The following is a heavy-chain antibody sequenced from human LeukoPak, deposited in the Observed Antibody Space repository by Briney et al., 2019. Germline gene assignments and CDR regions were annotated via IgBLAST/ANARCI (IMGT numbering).Heavy chain of an antibody. Sequence: GGSLRLSCAASGFPFSSYAMSWVRPAPGKGLEWVSAISGSGGSTYYADSVKGRFTISRDNSKNTLYLQMNSLRAEDTAVYYCASSRYDFQNWFDPWGQGTLVTVSS. D-gene: IGHD3-3*01. CDR3: ASSRYDFQNWFDP. CDR1: GFPFSSYA. V-gene: IGHV3-23*01. J-gene: IGHJ5*02. CDR2: ISGSGGST.